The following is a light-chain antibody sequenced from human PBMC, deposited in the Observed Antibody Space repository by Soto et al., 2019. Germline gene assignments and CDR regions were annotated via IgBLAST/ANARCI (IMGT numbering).Light chain of an antibody. J-gene: IGKJ2*01. V-gene: IGKV3-20*01. CDR3: QQYGGSPPYT. Sequence: EIVLTQSPGTLSLSPAERVTLSCRASQSVSSSYLAWYQQKPAQAPRLLIYGASNRATGIPDRFSGSGSGTDFTLTISRREPEDFAVYYCQQYGGSPPYTFGQGTKLEIK. CDR2: GAS. CDR1: QSVSSSY.